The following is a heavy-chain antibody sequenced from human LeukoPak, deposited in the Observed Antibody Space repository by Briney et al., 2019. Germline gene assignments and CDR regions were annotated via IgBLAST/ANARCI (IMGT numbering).Heavy chain of an antibody. D-gene: IGHD6-6*01. CDR1: RFTFSSYA. J-gene: IGHJ4*02. CDR2: ISGSGGST. CDR3: ANFLAALLDYFDY. V-gene: IGHV3-23*01. Sequence: PGGSLRLSCAASRFTFSSYAMSWVRQAPGKGLEWVSAISGSGGSTYYADSVKGRFTISRDNSKNTLYLQMDSLRAEDTAVYYCANFLAALLDYFDYWGQGTLVTVSS.